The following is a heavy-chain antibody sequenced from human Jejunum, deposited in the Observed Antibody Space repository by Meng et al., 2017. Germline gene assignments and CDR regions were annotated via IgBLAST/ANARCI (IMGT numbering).Heavy chain of an antibody. CDR2: VYYTGRT. Sequence: QLQVQESGPGLVKPSETLSLTCTVSGGSINTNTYYWDWIRQPPGKGMEWIGSVYYTGRTFYNPSLKSRVTISLDTSKNQFSLNLRSVAAADTAVYYCARAKVTPMGYWFDPWGHGTLVTVSS. V-gene: IGHV4-39*01. D-gene: IGHD2-21*02. CDR3: ARAKVTPMGYWFDP. CDR1: GGSINTNTYY. J-gene: IGHJ5*02.